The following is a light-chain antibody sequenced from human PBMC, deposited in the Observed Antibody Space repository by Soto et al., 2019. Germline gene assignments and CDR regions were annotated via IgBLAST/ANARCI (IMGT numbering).Light chain of an antibody. CDR2: GAS. V-gene: IGKV3-15*01. CDR1: QTINRN. J-gene: IGKJ1*01. CDR3: QQYNNWPPT. Sequence: VILKQSPATQSVSPGARAPLSCRASQTINRNLAWYQQKPGQAPRLLIYGASTRATDIPARFSGSGSGTEFTLTISSLQSEDFAVYYCQQYNNWPPTFGQGTKV.